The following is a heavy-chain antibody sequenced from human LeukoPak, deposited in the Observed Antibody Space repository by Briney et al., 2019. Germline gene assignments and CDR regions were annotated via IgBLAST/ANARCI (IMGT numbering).Heavy chain of an antibody. CDR3: ARGVGIAAAPAPLDY. CDR2: MNPNSGNT. J-gene: IGHJ4*02. V-gene: IGHV1-8*01. D-gene: IGHD6-13*01. Sequence: ASVRVSCKASGYTFTSHHINWVRQAAGQGLEWMGWMNPNSGNTAYAQKFQGRVTMTTDTSTSTAYMELRSLRSDDTAVYYCARGVGIAAAPAPLDYWGQGTLVTVSS. CDR1: GYTFTSHH.